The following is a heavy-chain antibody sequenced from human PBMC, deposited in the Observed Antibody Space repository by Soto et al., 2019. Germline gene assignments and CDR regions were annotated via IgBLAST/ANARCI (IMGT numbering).Heavy chain of an antibody. D-gene: IGHD4-17*01. CDR3: ARPRGYGVFDAYDI. CDR2: IGAGGGDI. Sequence: GSLILSCAASGFTFSTYAMSWVRQAPGKGLEWVSAIGAGGGDIYHADSVKGRFIISRDSSMNTVFLEMNSLRTDDTAVYYCARPRGYGVFDAYDIWGQGTVVTVSS. CDR1: GFTFSTYA. V-gene: IGHV3-23*01. J-gene: IGHJ3*02.